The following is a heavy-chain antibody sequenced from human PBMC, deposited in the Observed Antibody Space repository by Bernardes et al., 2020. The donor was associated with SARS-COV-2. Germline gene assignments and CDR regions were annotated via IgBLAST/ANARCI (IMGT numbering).Heavy chain of an antibody. CDR3: ARAQLPNYYFDY. Sequence: GSLRLSCAASGFTFSAYTMNWVRQAPGKGLEWVSSISPSSTYIYYAGSLKGRFTISRDNAKNSLYLQVNSLTAEDTAVYYCARAQLPNYYFDYWGQGTLVTVSS. CDR2: ISPSSTYI. J-gene: IGHJ4*02. D-gene: IGHD2-2*01. CDR1: GFTFSAYT. V-gene: IGHV3-21*01.